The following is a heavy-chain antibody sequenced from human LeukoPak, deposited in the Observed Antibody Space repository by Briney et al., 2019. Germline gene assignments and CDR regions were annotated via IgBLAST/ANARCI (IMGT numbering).Heavy chain of an antibody. CDR3: ARIRLAYCGGDCYYGDAFDI. J-gene: IGHJ3*02. V-gene: IGHV1-69*04. Sequence: ASVKVSCKASGGTFISYAISWVRQAPGQGLEWVGRIIPILGIANYAQKFQGRVTITADKSTSTAYMELSSLRSEDTAVYYCARIRLAYCGGDCYYGDAFDIWGQGTMVTASS. CDR2: IIPILGIA. CDR1: GGTFISYA. D-gene: IGHD2-21*02.